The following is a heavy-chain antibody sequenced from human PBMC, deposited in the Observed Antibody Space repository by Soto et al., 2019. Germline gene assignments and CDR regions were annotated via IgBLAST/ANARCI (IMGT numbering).Heavy chain of an antibody. D-gene: IGHD3-16*02. CDR3: ARGFHDYIWGSYRYTGVLDY. J-gene: IGHJ4*02. V-gene: IGHV3-33*01. Sequence: PGGSLRLSCAASGFTFSSYGMHWVRQAPGKGLEWVAVIWYDGSNKYYADSVKGRFTISRDNSKNTLYLQMNSLRAEDTAVYYCARGFHDYIWGSYRYTGVLDYWGQGTLVTVSS. CDR2: IWYDGSNK. CDR1: GFTFSSYG.